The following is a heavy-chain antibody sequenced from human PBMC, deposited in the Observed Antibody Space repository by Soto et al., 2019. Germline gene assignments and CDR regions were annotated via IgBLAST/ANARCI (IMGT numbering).Heavy chain of an antibody. D-gene: IGHD3-10*01. CDR2: IYSGGST. J-gene: IGHJ4*02. CDR1: GFTVSRNY. V-gene: IGHV3-53*04. CDR3: ARVFRGVSDY. Sequence: EVQLVESGGGLVQPGGSLRLSCAASGFTVSRNYMSWVRQAPGKGLEWVAVIYSGGSTYYADSVKGRFTISRHNSKNTLYLQMNSLRDEDTAVYYCARVFRGVSDYWGQGTLVTVSS.